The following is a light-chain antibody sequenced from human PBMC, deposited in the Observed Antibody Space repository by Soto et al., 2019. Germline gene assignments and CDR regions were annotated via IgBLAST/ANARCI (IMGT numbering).Light chain of an antibody. Sequence: QSALAQPASVSGSPGQSITISCTGTRSDVGGFNYVSWYQQHPGKAPKLMIYEVSNRPSGASNCFSGSKSGNTASLTISGLQAEDEADYYCSSYTTSSTDVFGTGTKVTVL. CDR3: SSYTTSSTDV. CDR2: EVS. V-gene: IGLV2-14*01. CDR1: RSDVGGFNY. J-gene: IGLJ1*01.